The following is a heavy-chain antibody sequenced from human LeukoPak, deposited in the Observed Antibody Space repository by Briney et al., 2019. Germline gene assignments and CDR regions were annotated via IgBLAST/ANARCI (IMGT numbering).Heavy chain of an antibody. D-gene: IGHD3-22*01. V-gene: IGHV4-30-4*08. J-gene: IGHJ4*02. CDR3: ARVTYYYDSSAQL. CDR2: IYYSGST. CDR1: GGSISSYY. Sequence: SETLSLTCTVSGGSISSYYWSWIRQPPGKGLEWIGYIYYSGSTYYNPSLKSRVTISVDTSKNQFSLKLSSVTAADTAVYYCARVTYYYDSSAQLWGQGTLVTVSS.